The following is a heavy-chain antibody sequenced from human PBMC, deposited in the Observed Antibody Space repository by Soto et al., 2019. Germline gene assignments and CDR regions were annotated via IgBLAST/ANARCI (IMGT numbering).Heavy chain of an antibody. V-gene: IGHV4-61*01. CDR1: GVSVTSGTYY. CDR2: IYSSGST. CDR3: GREDFYNGIDV. Sequence: SETLSLTCTVSGVSVTSGTYYWTWIRQPPGKGLEWIGYIYSSGSTNYNPSLKSRVTISVDTSNNQFFLNVSSVTAADTAVYYCGREDFYNGIDVWGQGTTVTVSS. J-gene: IGHJ6*02.